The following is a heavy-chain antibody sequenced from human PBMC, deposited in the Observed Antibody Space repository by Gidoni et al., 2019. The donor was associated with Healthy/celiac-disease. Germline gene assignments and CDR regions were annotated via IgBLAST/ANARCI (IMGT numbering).Heavy chain of an antibody. Sequence: QVQLVESGGGVVQPGRSLRLSCAASGFTFSSYGMHWVRQAPGKGLAWVAVISYDGSNKYYADSVKGRFTISRDNSKNTLYLQMNSLRAEDTAVYYCAKDKLPTGVTTVTRGAFDIWGQGTMVTVSS. V-gene: IGHV3-30*18. J-gene: IGHJ3*02. D-gene: IGHD4-17*01. CDR3: AKDKLPTGVTTVTRGAFDI. CDR2: ISYDGSNK. CDR1: GFTFSSYG.